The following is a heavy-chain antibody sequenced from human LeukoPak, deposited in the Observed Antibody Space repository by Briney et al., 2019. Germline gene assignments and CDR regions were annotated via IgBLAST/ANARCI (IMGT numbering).Heavy chain of an antibody. CDR2: INHSGST. CDR1: GGSISSSSYY. Sequence: SETLSLTCTVSGGSISSSSYYWGWIRQPPGKGLEWIGEINHSGSTNYNPSLKSRVTISVDTSKNQFSLKLSSVTAADTAVYYCARIIMVRGVIIPYYYYGMDVWGQGTTVTVSS. D-gene: IGHD3-10*01. CDR3: ARIIMVRGVIIPYYYYGMDV. J-gene: IGHJ6*02. V-gene: IGHV4-39*07.